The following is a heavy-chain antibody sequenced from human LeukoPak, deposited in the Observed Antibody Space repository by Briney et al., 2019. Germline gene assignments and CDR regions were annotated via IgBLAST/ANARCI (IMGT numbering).Heavy chain of an antibody. CDR3: AREGPSYYYDSRGYYFY. J-gene: IGHJ4*02. V-gene: IGHV1-69*04. D-gene: IGHD3-22*01. CDR2: IIPILGIA. Sequence: SVKVSCKASGGTFSSYAISWVRQAPGQGLEWMGRIIPILGIANYAQKFQGRVTITADKSTSTAYMELSSLRSEDTAVYYCAREGPSYYYDSRGYYFYWGQGTLVTVSS. CDR1: GGTFSSYA.